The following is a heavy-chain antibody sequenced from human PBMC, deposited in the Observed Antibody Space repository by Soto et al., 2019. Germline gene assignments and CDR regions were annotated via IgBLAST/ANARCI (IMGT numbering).Heavy chain of an antibody. Sequence: PSQTLSLPCAISGDSVSSNTAAWNWIRSSPSRGLEWLGRTYYRSNWRHDYAVSVKSRITVNPDTSKNHFSLQLNSVTPDDTAAYYCARGVAGSGFDLWGQGTLVTVS. D-gene: IGHD6-19*01. J-gene: IGHJ4*02. CDR2: TYYRSNWRH. CDR3: ARGVAGSGFDL. V-gene: IGHV6-1*01. CDR1: GDSVSSNTAA.